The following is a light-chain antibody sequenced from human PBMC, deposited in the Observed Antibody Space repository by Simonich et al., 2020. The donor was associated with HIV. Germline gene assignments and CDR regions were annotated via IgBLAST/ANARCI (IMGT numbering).Light chain of an antibody. CDR1: QSVSSN. J-gene: IGKJ1*01. CDR3: QQYNDWPPWT. V-gene: IGKV3-15*01. CDR2: GAS. Sequence: IVMTQSPASLSVSPGEKATLTCRASQSVSSNLAWYQQKHGPAPRLLIYGASTRATGIPDRFSGGGAGTEFTLTISSMQSEDFAVYYCQQYNDWPPWTFGQGTKVEIK.